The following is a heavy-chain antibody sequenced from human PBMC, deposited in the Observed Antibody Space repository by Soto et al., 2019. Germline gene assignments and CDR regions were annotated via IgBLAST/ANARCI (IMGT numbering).Heavy chain of an antibody. CDR2: VYHSGST. Sequence: QVQLQESGPGLVKPSGTLSLTCAVSGGSISSSNCWSWVRQPPGKGLEWIGAVYHSGSTNYNPSHKSRVTISGDKPNTHFSLMLSSGTAADTAVYYCARAPTSAAEAVGVAAPDYYGMDGWGQGTTVTVSS. D-gene: IGHD2-15*01. CDR1: GGSISSSNC. J-gene: IGHJ6*02. V-gene: IGHV4-4*02. CDR3: ARAPTSAAEAVGVAAPDYYGMDG.